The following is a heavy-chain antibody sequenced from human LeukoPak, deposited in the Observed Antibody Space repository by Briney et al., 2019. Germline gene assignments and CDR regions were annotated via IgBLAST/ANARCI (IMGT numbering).Heavy chain of an antibody. CDR3: ARDRRENYYYYYMDV. CDR1: GVSISSYY. J-gene: IGHJ6*03. CDR2: IYYSGSA. V-gene: IGHV4-59*01. D-gene: IGHD5-24*01. Sequence: SETLSLTCTVSGVSISSYYWSWIRQPPGKGLEWIGYIYYSGSANYNPSLKGRVTISVDTSKSQFSLNLSSVTAADTAVYYCARDRRENYYYYYMDVWGKGTTVTVSS.